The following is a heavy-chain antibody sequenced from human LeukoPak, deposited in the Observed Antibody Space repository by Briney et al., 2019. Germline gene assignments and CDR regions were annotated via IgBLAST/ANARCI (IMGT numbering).Heavy chain of an antibody. CDR3: ASGAWVGYDYVWGHDSYYGMDV. CDR1: GYTFTSYY. J-gene: IGHJ6*04. D-gene: IGHD3-16*01. V-gene: IGHV1-46*01. CDR2: INPSGGST. Sequence: ASVKVSCKASGYTFTSYYMHWVRQAPGQGLEWMGIINPSGGSTRYAQKFQGRVTMTRDTPTSTVYMELSSLRSEDTAVYYCASGAWVGYDYVWGHDSYYGMDVWGKGTTVTVSS.